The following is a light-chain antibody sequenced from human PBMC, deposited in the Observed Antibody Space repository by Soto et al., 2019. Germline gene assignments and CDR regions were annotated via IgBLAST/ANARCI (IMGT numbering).Light chain of an antibody. CDR1: QSISSW. V-gene: IGKV1-5*01. J-gene: IGKJ1*01. CDR3: QQYNIDDMWS. Sequence: DIQMTQSPSTLPASVGDRVTITCRASQSISSWLAWYQQKPGKAPKLLIYGASSLEIGVPSRFIGSGSGTEFTPTISSLQPDDFATYYCQQYNIDDMWSFGQGTKVELK. CDR2: GAS.